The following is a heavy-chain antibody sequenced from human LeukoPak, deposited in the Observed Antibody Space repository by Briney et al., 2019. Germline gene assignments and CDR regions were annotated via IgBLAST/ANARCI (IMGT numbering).Heavy chain of an antibody. Sequence: PGGSLRLSCTASGFTFRNFYMSWIRQAPGKGLEWLSYISSGGGAIHYADSVKGRFTISRDNTENSLYLQMYSLRAEDSAVYYCARRLIAGYCSGGSCFSGVGWGQGTLVTVSS. V-gene: IGHV3-11*01. J-gene: IGHJ4*02. CDR2: ISSGGGAI. CDR1: GFTFRNFY. D-gene: IGHD2-15*01. CDR3: ARRLIAGYCSGGSCFSGVG.